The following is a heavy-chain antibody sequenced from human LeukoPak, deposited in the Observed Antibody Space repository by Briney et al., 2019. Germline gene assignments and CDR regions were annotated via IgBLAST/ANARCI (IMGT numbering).Heavy chain of an antibody. D-gene: IGHD6-13*01. CDR1: EYSFPNYC. J-gene: IGHJ4*02. Sequence: GESLKISCKHSEYSFPNYCIGWVRQMPGKGLGWMGIIYPDDSHTRYSPSFQGQVTISADKSISTAYLQWSSLKASDTAMYYCAIGRGGQQLGDYWGQGTLVTVSS. CDR2: IYPDDSHT. CDR3: AIGRGGQQLGDY. V-gene: IGHV5-51*01.